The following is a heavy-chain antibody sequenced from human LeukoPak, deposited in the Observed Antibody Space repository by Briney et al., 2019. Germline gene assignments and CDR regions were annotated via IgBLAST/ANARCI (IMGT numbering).Heavy chain of an antibody. Sequence: GGSLRLSCAASGFTFSSYSMNWVRQAPGKGLEWVSYISSSSSTIYYADSVKGRFTISRDNAKNSLYLQMNSLRAEDTAVYYCAIMITLRPPGRAFDIWGQGTMVTVSS. D-gene: IGHD3-16*01. V-gene: IGHV3-48*04. CDR1: GFTFSSYS. CDR2: ISSSSSTI. J-gene: IGHJ3*02. CDR3: AIMITLRPPGRAFDI.